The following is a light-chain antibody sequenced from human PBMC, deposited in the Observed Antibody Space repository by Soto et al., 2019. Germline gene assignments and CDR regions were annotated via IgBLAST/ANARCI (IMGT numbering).Light chain of an antibody. CDR2: GNS. V-gene: IGLV1-40*01. Sequence: QSVLTQPPSVSVAPGQRVTISCTGSSSNIGAGYDVHWYQQLPGTAPKLLIYGNSNRPSGVPDRFSGSKSGTSASLAITGLQAEDEADYYCQSYDSSLSGYVVFGGGTQLTVL. CDR1: SSNIGAGYD. CDR3: QSYDSSLSGYVV. J-gene: IGLJ2*01.